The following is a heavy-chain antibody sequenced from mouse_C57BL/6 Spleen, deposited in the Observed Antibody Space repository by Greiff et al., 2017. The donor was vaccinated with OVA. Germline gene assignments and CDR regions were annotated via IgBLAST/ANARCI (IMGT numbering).Heavy chain of an antibody. CDR3: TGGSGYYAMDY. J-gene: IGHJ4*01. Sequence: EVKLVESGGGLVQPGGSMKLSCVASGFTFSNYWMNWVRQSPEKGLEWVAQIRLKSDNYATHYAESVKGRFTISRDDSKSSVYLQMNNLRAEDTGIYYCTGGSGYYAMDYWGQGTSVTVSS. CDR1: GFTFSNYW. V-gene: IGHV6-3*01. CDR2: IRLKSDNYAT. D-gene: IGHD3-2*02.